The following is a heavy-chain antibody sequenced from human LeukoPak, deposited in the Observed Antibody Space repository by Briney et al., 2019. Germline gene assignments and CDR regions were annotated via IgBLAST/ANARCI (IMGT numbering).Heavy chain of an antibody. CDR1: GGSINGFF. Sequence: SETLSLTCTVSGGSINGFFWSWIRQPAGKGLEWIGRIYTSGSTNYNPSLKSRVTMSVDTSKNQFSLKLSSVTAADTAVYYCARATPQLVYGRGVNWFDPWGQGTLVTVSS. J-gene: IGHJ5*02. CDR3: ARATPQLVYGRGVNWFDP. V-gene: IGHV4-4*07. D-gene: IGHD6-13*01. CDR2: IYTSGST.